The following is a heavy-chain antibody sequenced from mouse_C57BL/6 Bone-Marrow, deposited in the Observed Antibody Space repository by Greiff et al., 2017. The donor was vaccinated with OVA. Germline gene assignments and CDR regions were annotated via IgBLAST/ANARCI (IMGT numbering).Heavy chain of an antibody. D-gene: IGHD2-10*02. J-gene: IGHJ2*01. CDR2: IHPNSGST. V-gene: IGHV1-64*01. Sequence: VQLQQSGAELVKPGASVKLSCKASGYTFTSYWMHWVKQRPGQGLEWIGMIHPNSGSTNYNEKFKSKATLTVDKSSSTAYMQLSSLTSEDSAVYDCAVWSSYYFDYWGQGTTLTVSS. CDR3: AVWSSYYFDY. CDR1: GYTFTSYW.